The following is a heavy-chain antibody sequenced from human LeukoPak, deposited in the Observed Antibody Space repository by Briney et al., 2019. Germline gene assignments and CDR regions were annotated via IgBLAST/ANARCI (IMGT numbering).Heavy chain of an antibody. D-gene: IGHD6-19*01. CDR1: GYSISTGYY. CDR2: IYQSGST. J-gene: IGHJ4*02. CDR3: ARVAVADGSLDY. V-gene: IGHV4-38-2*02. Sequence: PSETLSLTCTASGYSISTGYYWGWIRQPPGKGLEWIGSIYQSGSTYYNPSLKSRVTISVDTSKNQFSLKLSSVTAADTAVYYCARVAVADGSLDYWGQGTLVTVSS.